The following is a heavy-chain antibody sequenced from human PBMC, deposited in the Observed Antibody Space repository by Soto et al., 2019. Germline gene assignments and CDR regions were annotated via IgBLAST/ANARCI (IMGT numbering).Heavy chain of an antibody. V-gene: IGHV1-2*02. CDR3: AKGGAIVAAGTRVYLYNAMDV. J-gene: IGHJ6*02. CDR1: GYTFTGYY. Sequence: SVKVSCKASGYTFTGYYVHWVRQAPGQGLEWMGWINPNSGDTYLAQRFQGRVTMNRDTSIGTAYMELRGLTSDDTAEYYCAKGGAIVAAGTRVYLYNAMDVWGQGTTVTVS. D-gene: IGHD1-26*01. CDR2: INPNSGDT.